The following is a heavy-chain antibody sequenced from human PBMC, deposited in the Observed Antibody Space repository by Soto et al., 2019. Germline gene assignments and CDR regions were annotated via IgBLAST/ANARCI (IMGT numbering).Heavy chain of an antibody. CDR3: AKSPNFYCSSPNCYKYYFDH. J-gene: IGHJ4*02. V-gene: IGHV3-30*18. CDR2: ISYDGSEK. D-gene: IGHD2-2*02. Sequence: QEQLVESGGGVVQPGKSLRLSCAASGFTFNTYGMHWVRQAPGKGLEWVAVISYDGSEKYYVDSVKGRFTISMDNSKNTLYLQMNSLRPEDTAVYYCAKSPNFYCSSPNCYKYYFDHWGQGTRVTVSS. CDR1: GFTFNTYG.